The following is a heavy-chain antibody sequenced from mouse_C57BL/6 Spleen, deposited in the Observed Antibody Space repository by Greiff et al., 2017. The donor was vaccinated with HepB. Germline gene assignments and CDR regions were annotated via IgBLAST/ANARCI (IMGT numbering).Heavy chain of an antibody. J-gene: IGHJ4*01. Sequence: EVKLVESGGGLVQPKGSLKLSCAASGFSFNTYAMNWVRQAPGKGLEWVARIRSKSNNYATYYADSVKDRFTISRDDSENMLYLQMNNLKTEDTAMYYCVRHGTYDGYYNYYAMDYWGQGTSVTVSS. CDR3: VRHGTYDGYYNYYAMDY. D-gene: IGHD2-3*01. V-gene: IGHV10-1*01. CDR1: GFSFNTYA. CDR2: IRSKSNNYAT.